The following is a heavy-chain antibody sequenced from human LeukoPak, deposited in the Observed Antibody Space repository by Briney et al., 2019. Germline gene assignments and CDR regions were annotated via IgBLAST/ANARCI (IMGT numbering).Heavy chain of an antibody. CDR2: IIPILGIA. D-gene: IGHD3-10*01. Sequence: GASVKVSCKASGGTFSSYAISWVRQAPGQGLEWMGRIIPILGIANYAQKFQGRVTITADKSTSTAYMELSSLRSEDTAVYYCARGSTMVRRYGMDVWGQGTTVTVSS. CDR1: GGTFSSYA. J-gene: IGHJ6*02. V-gene: IGHV1-69*04. CDR3: ARGSTMVRRYGMDV.